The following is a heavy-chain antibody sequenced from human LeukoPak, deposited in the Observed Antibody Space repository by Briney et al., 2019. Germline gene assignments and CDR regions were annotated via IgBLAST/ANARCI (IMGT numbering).Heavy chain of an antibody. D-gene: IGHD2-2*01. CDR3: ARIVPAQIDAFDI. J-gene: IGHJ3*02. Sequence: SETLSLTCTVSGGSISSSSYYWGWIRQPPGKGLEWIGSIYYSGSTNYNPSLKSRVTISVDTSKNQFSLKLSSVTAADTAVYYCARIVPAQIDAFDIWGQGTMVTVSS. CDR2: IYYSGST. V-gene: IGHV4-39*07. CDR1: GGSISSSSYY.